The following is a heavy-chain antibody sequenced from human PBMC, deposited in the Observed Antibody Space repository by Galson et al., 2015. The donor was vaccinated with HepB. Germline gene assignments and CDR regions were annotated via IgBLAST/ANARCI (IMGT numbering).Heavy chain of an antibody. CDR3: ARASGLGSGYNFDY. V-gene: IGHV3-21*01. CDR1: GFTFSSYS. D-gene: IGHD3-22*01. CDR2: ITSSSSYI. J-gene: IGHJ4*02. Sequence: SLRLSCAASGFTFSSYSMNWVRQAPGKGLEWVSSITSSSSYIYYADSVKGRFTFSRDNAKNSLYLQMNSLRAEDTAVYYCARASGLGSGYNFDYWGQGTLVTVSS.